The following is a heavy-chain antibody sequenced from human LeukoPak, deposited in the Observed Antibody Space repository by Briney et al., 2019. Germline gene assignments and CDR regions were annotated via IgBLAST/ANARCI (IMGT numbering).Heavy chain of an antibody. Sequence: SETLSLTCAVYGGSFSGYYWSWIRQPPGKGLEWIGEINHSGSTNYNPSLKSRVTISVDTSKNQFSLKLSSVTAADTAVYYCARPSGRPKNNNWFDPWGQGTLVTVSS. J-gene: IGHJ5*02. D-gene: IGHD3-10*01. CDR3: ARPSGRPKNNNWFDP. CDR2: INHSGST. V-gene: IGHV4-34*01. CDR1: GGSFSGYY.